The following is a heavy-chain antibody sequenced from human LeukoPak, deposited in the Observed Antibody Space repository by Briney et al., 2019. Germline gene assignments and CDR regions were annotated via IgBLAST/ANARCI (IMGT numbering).Heavy chain of an antibody. Sequence: SETLSLTCTVSGGSISSYYWSWIRQPPGKGLEWIGYIYYSGSTNYNPSLKSRVTISVDTSKNQFSLKLSSVAAADTAVYYCATSSYCSSTSCLDAFDIWGQGTMVTVSS. J-gene: IGHJ3*02. D-gene: IGHD2-2*01. CDR3: ATSSYCSSTSCLDAFDI. V-gene: IGHV4-59*08. CDR1: GGSISSYY. CDR2: IYYSGST.